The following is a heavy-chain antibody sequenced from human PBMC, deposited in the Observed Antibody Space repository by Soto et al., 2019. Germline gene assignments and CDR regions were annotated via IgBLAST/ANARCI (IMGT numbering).Heavy chain of an antibody. CDR3: VKDGGGVRYNYNIRGDS. CDR1: GIDLENYG. V-gene: IGHV3-30*18. D-gene: IGHD5-18*01. Sequence: QVQLLESGGGVVHPGRSLRLSCVASGIDLENYGIHWVRQAPGEGLEWVAVISSDGTTKSYIDSVRGRFTISRDNSRSKVLLQMNSLRREDTAMYYCVKDGGGVRYNYNIRGDSWGQGTQVTVSS. CDR2: ISSDGTTK. J-gene: IGHJ4*02.